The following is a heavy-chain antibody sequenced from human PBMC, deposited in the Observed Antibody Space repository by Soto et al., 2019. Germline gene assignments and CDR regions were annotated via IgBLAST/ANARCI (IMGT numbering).Heavy chain of an antibody. D-gene: IGHD3-22*01. V-gene: IGHV1-8*01. CDR3: ARGEGYYYYSSGYYYGAIGDY. J-gene: IGHJ4*02. CDR2: MNPNSGNT. CDR1: GYTFTSYD. Sequence: ASVKVSCKASGYTFTSYDINWVRQATGQGLEWMGWMNPNSGNTGYAQKFQGRVTMTRNTSISTAYMELSSLRSEDTAVYYCARGEGYYYYSSGYYYGAIGDYWGQGTLVSVPS.